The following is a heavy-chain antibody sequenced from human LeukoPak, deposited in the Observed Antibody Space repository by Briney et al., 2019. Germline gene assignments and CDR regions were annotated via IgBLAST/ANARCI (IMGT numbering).Heavy chain of an antibody. J-gene: IGHJ4*02. D-gene: IGHD3-16*01. CDR2: IYSGGST. CDR3: ARVTLGTYYFDY. V-gene: IGHV3-66*01. Sequence: PGGSLRLSCAASGFTVSSNYMSWVRQAPGKGLERVSVIYSGGSTYYADSVKGRFTISRDNSKNTLYLQMNSLRAEDTAVYYCARVTLGTYYFDYWGQGTLVTVSS. CDR1: GFTVSSNY.